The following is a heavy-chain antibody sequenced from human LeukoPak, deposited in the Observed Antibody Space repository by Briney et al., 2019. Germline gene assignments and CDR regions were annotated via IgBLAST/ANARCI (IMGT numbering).Heavy chain of an antibody. CDR2: INPNNGGT. V-gene: IGHV1-2*02. Sequence: GASVKVSCKASGYTFTGHYMHWLRQAPEQGLEWMGWINPNNGGTNYAQKFQGRVTVTRDTSISTAYMELSRLRSEDTAVYYCARGDAFGEFYYYYGMDVWGQGTTVTVSS. D-gene: IGHD3-10*01. CDR1: GYTFTGHY. J-gene: IGHJ6*02. CDR3: ARGDAFGEFYYYYGMDV.